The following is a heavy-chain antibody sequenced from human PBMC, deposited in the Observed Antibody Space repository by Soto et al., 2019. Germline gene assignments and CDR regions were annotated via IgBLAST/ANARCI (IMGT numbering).Heavy chain of an antibody. CDR1: GFPFDDYG. D-gene: IGHD4-17*01. J-gene: IGHJ4*02. CDR2: INRHGGST. V-gene: IGHV3-20*04. CDR3: ARTPGYYGDFFDY. Sequence: EVQLVEPGGGAVRPGGSLRLSCAASGFPFDDYGMSWVRQAPGKGLEWVSGINRHGGSTGYADSVKGRFTISRDNAKNSLHLHMNSPRAEDTAFYYCARTPGYYGDFFDYWGQGTLVTVSA.